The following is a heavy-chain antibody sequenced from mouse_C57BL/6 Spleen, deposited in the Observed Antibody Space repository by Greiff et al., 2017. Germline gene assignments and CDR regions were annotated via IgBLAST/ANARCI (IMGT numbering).Heavy chain of an antibody. V-gene: IGHV1-80*01. J-gene: IGHJ2*01. CDR3: APFITTVAQYYFDY. CDR1: GYAFSSYW. Sequence: VKLQQSGAELVKPGASVKISCKASGYAFSSYWMNWVKQRPGKGLEWIGQIYPGDGDTNYNGKFKGKATLTADKSSSTAYMQLSSLTSEDSAVYFCAPFITTVAQYYFDYWGQGTTLTVSS. D-gene: IGHD1-1*01. CDR2: IYPGDGDT.